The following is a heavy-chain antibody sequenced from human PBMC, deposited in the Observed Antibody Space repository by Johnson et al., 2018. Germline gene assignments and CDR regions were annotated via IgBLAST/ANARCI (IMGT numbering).Heavy chain of an antibody. D-gene: IGHD2-21*02. J-gene: IGHJ3*02. V-gene: IGHV3-30-3*01. CDR2: ISYDGTNK. Sequence: QVQLVESGGGVVQPGRSLRLSCAASRFSFSNDSMTWVRQAPGKGLEWVAFISYDGTNKYYGESVKGRFTISRDKSKNTLYLQMNSLRAEDTAGYDCASLTYCGGDCSSGAFDIWGQGTMVTVSS. CDR3: ASLTYCGGDCSSGAFDI. CDR1: RFSFSNDS.